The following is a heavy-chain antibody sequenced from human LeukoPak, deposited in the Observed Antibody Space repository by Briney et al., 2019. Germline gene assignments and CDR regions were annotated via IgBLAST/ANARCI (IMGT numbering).Heavy chain of an antibody. CDR3: AKDAQRGFDYSNSLEH. CDR1: GFTFSNYW. CDR2: INGDGSST. V-gene: IGHV3-74*01. Sequence: GGSLRLSCAASGFTFSNYWMHWVRQVPGKGLVWVSRINGDGSSTNYADSVKGRFTISRDNFKNTVSLQMNSLRTGDTAVYYCAKDAQRGFDYSNSLEHWGQGSLVTVSS. J-gene: IGHJ4*02. D-gene: IGHD4-11*01.